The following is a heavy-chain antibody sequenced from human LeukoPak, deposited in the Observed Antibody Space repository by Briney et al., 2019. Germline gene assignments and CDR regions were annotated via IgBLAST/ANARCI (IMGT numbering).Heavy chain of an antibody. Sequence: GGSLRLSCAASGFTFSSYAMSWVRQAPGKGLEWVSAISGSGGSTYYADSVKGGLTISRDNAKNTLYLQMNSLRAEDTAIYYCAKGGGCSGGSCYTHYYYYYMDVWGKGTTVTVSS. CDR2: ISGSGGST. D-gene: IGHD2-15*01. V-gene: IGHV3-23*01. J-gene: IGHJ6*03. CDR1: GFTFSSYA. CDR3: AKGGGCSGGSCYTHYYYYYMDV.